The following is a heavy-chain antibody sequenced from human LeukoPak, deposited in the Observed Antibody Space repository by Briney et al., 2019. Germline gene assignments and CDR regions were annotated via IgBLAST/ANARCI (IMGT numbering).Heavy chain of an antibody. J-gene: IGHJ4*02. D-gene: IGHD2-21*02. CDR1: GGSISSSSYY. CDR2: IYYSGST. CDR3: ARPGRRDYYFDY. V-gene: IGHV4-39*01. Sequence: PPETLSLTCTVSGGSISSSSYYWGWIRQPPGKGLEWIGSIYYSGSTYYNPSLKSRFTISVDTSKNQFSLKLSSVTAADTAVYYCARPGRRDYYFDYWGQGTLVTVSS.